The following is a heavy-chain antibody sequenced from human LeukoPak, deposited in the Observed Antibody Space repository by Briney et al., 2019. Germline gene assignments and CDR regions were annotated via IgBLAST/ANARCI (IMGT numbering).Heavy chain of an antibody. Sequence: GGSLRLSCAASKFTFSSYAMSWVRQAPGKGLEWVSAISGGGDSTFYTDSVKGRFTISRDNSKNTLYLEMNSLRAEDTAVYYCAKEGAAAGFNWFDPWGQGTQATVSS. D-gene: IGHD6-13*01. J-gene: IGHJ5*02. CDR2: ISGGGDST. CDR1: KFTFSSYA. CDR3: AKEGAAAGFNWFDP. V-gene: IGHV3-23*01.